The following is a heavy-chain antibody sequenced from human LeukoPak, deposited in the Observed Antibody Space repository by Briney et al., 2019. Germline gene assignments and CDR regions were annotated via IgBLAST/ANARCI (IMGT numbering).Heavy chain of an antibody. CDR2: INPNSGCT. Sequence: GASVKVSCKASGYTFTGYYMHWVRQAPGQGLEWMGRINPNSGCTNYLQQFQRRVTMTRDTSISTAHIELSRLRSDDTAGYYFARSSRLWYRRGGADKNWGQGTLVTVSS. J-gene: IGHJ4*02. D-gene: IGHD3-16*01. CDR3: ARSSRLWYRRGGADKN. V-gene: IGHV1-2*06. CDR1: GYTFTGYY.